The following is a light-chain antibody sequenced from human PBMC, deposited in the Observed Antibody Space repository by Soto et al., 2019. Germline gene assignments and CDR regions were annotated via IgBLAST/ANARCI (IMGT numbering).Light chain of an antibody. CDR1: QTVNSR. CDR3: QQYGSSPRA. Sequence: EIVLTQSPATLSSSPGERATLSCRASQTVNSRLAWYQHKPGQAPRLLIYDASNRATGIPARFSGSGSGTDFTLTISRLEPEDFAVYYCQQYGSSPRAFGPGTKVDIK. CDR2: DAS. V-gene: IGKV3-20*01. J-gene: IGKJ3*01.